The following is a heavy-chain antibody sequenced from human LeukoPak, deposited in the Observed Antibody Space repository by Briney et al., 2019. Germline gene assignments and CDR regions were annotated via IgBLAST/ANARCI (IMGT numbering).Heavy chain of an antibody. V-gene: IGHV4-59*08. CDR3: ARVHSSSSFDY. CDR1: GGSISSYY. J-gene: IGHJ4*02. Sequence: PSETLSLTCTVSGGSISSYYWSWIRQPPGKGLEWIGYIYYSGSTNYNPSLKSRVTISVDTSKNQFSLKLSSVTAADTAVYYCARVHSSSSFDYWGQGPLVTVSS. D-gene: IGHD6-13*01. CDR2: IYYSGST.